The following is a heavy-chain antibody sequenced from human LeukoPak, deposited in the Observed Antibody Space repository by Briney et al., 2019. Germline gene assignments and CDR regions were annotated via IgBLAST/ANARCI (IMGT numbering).Heavy chain of an antibody. J-gene: IGHJ4*02. D-gene: IGHD5-12*01. V-gene: IGHV3-11*01. CDR1: GFTFSDYY. Sequence: PGGSLRLSCAASGFTFSDYYMSWIRQAPGKGLEWVSYISSSGSTIYYADSVKGRFTISRDNAKNSLYLQMNSLRAEDTAVYYRARVGKVATAKIDYWGQGTLVTVSS. CDR3: ARVGKVATAKIDY. CDR2: ISSSGSTI.